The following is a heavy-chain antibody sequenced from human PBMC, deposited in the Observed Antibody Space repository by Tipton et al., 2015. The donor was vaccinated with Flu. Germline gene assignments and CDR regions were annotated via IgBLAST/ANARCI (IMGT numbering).Heavy chain of an antibody. J-gene: IGHJ4*02. Sequence: TLSLTCSVSGGSIKFSNYFWGWIRQPPGRGLEWIGYVYYTGSTNYNPSLRSRVSMSVDTSKSQFSLNLSSVTAADSAVYYCARGNFYGPGTNDYWGQGTLVTVSS. CDR1: GGSIKFSNYF. CDR3: ARGNFYGPGTNDY. D-gene: IGHD3-10*01. CDR2: VYYTGST. V-gene: IGHV4-39*07.